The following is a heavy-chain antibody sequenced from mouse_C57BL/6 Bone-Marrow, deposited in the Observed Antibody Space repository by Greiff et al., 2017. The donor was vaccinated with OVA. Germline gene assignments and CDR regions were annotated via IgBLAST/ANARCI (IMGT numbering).Heavy chain of an antibody. J-gene: IGHJ3*01. V-gene: IGHV1-7*01. CDR3: ARDYGSSYAWFAY. CDR2: INPSSGYT. Sequence: QVQLQQSGAELAKPGASVKLSCKASGYTFTSYWMHWVKQRPGQGLEWIGYINPSSGYTKYNQKFKDKATLTADKSSSTAYMQLSSLTYEDSSVYYCARDYGSSYAWFAYWGQGTLVTVSA. D-gene: IGHD1-1*01. CDR1: GYTFTSYW.